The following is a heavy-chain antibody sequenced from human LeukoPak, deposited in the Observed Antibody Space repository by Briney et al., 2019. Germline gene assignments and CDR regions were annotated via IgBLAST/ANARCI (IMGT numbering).Heavy chain of an antibody. D-gene: IGHD2-2*01. J-gene: IGHJ5*02. CDR3: ARSSRVGVVVPAAIGPGWFDP. V-gene: IGHV4-39*07. Sequence: SETLSLTCTVSGGSISSSSYYWGWIRQPPGKGLEWIGEINHSGSTNYNPSLKSRVTISVDTSKNQFSLKLSSVTAADTAVYYCARSSRVGVVVPAAIGPGWFDPWGQGTLVTVSS. CDR1: GGSISSSSYY. CDR2: INHSGST.